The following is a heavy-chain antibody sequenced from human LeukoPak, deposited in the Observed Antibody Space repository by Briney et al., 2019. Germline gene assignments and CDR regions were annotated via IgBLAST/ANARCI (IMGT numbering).Heavy chain of an antibody. J-gene: IGHJ6*02. CDR3: AKDRSSWTRYYFYGMDV. CDR2: ISYDGTNK. CDR1: GFTFSSYG. D-gene: IGHD6-13*01. Sequence: GGSLRLSCAASGFTFSSYGIYWVRRAPGEGLEWVAVISYDGTNKYYADSVKGRFTISRDNSKNTLYLQMNSLRAEDTAVYYCAKDRSSWTRYYFYGMDVWGQGTTVTVSS. V-gene: IGHV3-30*18.